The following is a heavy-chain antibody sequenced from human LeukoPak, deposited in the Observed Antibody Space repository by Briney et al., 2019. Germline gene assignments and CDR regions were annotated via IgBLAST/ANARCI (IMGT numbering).Heavy chain of an antibody. CDR3: ARGSRRPKFDY. V-gene: IGHV4-34*01. J-gene: IGHJ4*02. CDR2: INHSGST. D-gene: IGHD6-13*01. CDR1: GGSLSGYY. Sequence: EALSLTCAVYGGSLSGYYWSWIRQPPRKGLEWIGEINHSGSTNYNPSLKSRVTISVDTSKNQFSLKLSSVTAADTAVYYCARGSRRPKFDYWGQGTLVTVSS.